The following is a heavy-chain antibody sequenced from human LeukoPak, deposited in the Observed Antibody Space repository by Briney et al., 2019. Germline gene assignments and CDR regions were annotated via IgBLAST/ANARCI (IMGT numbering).Heavy chain of an antibody. Sequence: GGSLRLSCAASGFTFSSYSMNWVRQAPGKGLEWVSYISSSSTIYYADSVKGRFTISRDNAKNSLYLQMNSLRDEDTAVYYCARADHRPYYYGSGSYYEEAVDYWGQGTLVTVSS. CDR2: ISSSSTI. V-gene: IGHV3-48*02. D-gene: IGHD3-10*01. CDR3: ARADHRPYYYGSGSYYEEAVDY. CDR1: GFTFSSYS. J-gene: IGHJ4*02.